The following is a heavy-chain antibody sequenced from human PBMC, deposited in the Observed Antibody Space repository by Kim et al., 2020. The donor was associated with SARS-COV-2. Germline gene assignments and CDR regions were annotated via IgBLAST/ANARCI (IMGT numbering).Heavy chain of an antibody. Sequence: GGSLRLSCAASGFTFSSYAMSWVRQAPGKGLEWVSVIYSGGSSTYYADSVKGRFTISRDNSKNTLYLQMNSLRAEDTAVYYCAKDVGVVGATDYWGQGTLVTVSS. CDR3: AKDVGVVGATDY. CDR1: GFTFSSYA. J-gene: IGHJ4*02. V-gene: IGHV3-23*03. D-gene: IGHD1-26*01. CDR2: IYSGGSST.